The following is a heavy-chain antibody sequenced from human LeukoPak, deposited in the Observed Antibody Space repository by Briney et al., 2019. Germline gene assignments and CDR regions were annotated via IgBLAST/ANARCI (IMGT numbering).Heavy chain of an antibody. CDR1: GYTFTGHY. CDR3: ARGVGYSSSWYGRFDP. V-gene: IGHV1-2*06. J-gene: IGHJ5*02. CDR2: INPNSGGT. Sequence: GASVKVSCKASGYTFTGHYMHWVRQAPGQGLEWMGRINPNSGGTNFAQKFQGRVTMTRDTSISTSYLELNSLRSDDTAVYYCARGVGYSSSWYGRFDPWGQGTLVTVSS. D-gene: IGHD6-13*01.